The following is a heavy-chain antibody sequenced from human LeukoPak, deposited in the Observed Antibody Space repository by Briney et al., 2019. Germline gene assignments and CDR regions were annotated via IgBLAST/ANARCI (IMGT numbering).Heavy chain of an antibody. CDR3: ARVYQRGAFDI. V-gene: IGHV4-59*01. Sequence: SETLSLTCTVSGGSIRSNYWSWIRQPPGKGLEWIGYIYYSGGTNYNPSLKSRVTISVDTSKNQFSLKLSSVTAADTAVYYCARVYQRGAFDIWGQGTMVTVSS. J-gene: IGHJ3*02. CDR2: IYYSGGT. D-gene: IGHD2-2*01. CDR1: GGSIRSNY.